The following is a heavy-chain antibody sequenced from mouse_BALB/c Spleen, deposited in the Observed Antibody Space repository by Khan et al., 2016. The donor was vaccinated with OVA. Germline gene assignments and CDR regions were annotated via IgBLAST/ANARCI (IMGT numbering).Heavy chain of an antibody. CDR3: ARAYYRYDGYYAMDY. CDR2: IWGGGGT. Sequence: VQLKESGPGLVAPSQSLSITYTVSGFSLSRYNIHWVRQPPGKGLEWLGMIWGGGGTDYNSTLKSRLSIRKDNSKSQVFLKMNSLQTDDTAMYYCARAYYRYDGYYAMDYWGQGTSVTVSS. D-gene: IGHD2-14*01. J-gene: IGHJ4*01. CDR1: GFSLSRYN. V-gene: IGHV2-6-4*01.